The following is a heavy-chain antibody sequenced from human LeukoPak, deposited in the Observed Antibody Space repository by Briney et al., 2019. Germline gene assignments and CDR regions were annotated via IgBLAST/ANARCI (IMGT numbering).Heavy chain of an antibody. V-gene: IGHV4-59*01. CDR3: ARGRWGSGVGYYFAY. CDR1: GGSISSYY. CDR2: IYYSGST. Sequence: SETLSLTCTVSGGSISSYYWSWIRQPPGKGLEWIGYIYYSGSTNYNPSLKSRVTISVDTSKNQFSLRLSSVTAADTAVYYCARGRWGSGVGYYFAYWGQGTLVTVSS. D-gene: IGHD3-16*01. J-gene: IGHJ4*02.